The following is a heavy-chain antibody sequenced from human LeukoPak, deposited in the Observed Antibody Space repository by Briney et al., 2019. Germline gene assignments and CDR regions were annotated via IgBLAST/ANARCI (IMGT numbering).Heavy chain of an antibody. Sequence: SESLSLTCIVTGYSIGREYYWVWIREPRGKALEWIGSIYYSGSTNYNPSPKSRVTLSVDTSKNQFSLKLSSVTAADTAVYYCARLGIAVRPGDYWGQGALVSVSS. V-gene: IGHV4-38-2*02. CDR3: ARLGIAVRPGDY. J-gene: IGHJ4*02. D-gene: IGHD6-13*01. CDR1: GYSIGREYY. CDR2: IYYSGST.